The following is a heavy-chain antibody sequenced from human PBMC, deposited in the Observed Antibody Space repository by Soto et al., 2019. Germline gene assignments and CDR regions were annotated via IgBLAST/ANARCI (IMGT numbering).Heavy chain of an antibody. V-gene: IGHV6-1*01. CDR2: TYYRSRWYN. CDR3: ARGRLSGHPTPPHDY. CDR1: GDSVSSNTAA. J-gene: IGHJ4*02. Sequence: SQTLSLTCAISGDSVSSNTAAWNWIRQSPSRGLQWLGRTYYRSRWYNDYAVSVKSRITFKADTSKNQFSLHLNSVAPADAAVYYCARGRLSGHPTPPHDYWGQGTLVTVSS. D-gene: IGHD2-21*02.